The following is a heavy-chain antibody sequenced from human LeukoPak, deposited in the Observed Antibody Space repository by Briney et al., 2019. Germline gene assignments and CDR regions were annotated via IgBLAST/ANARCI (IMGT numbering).Heavy chain of an antibody. V-gene: IGHV3-7*01. Sequence: GGSLRVSCAASGFTFSSYWMSWVRQAQGKGLEWVANIKKDGSEKYYEDSVRGRFSISRDNAKNSLYLQMNTLRAEDTAVYYCARGGPHYDISAGYHYYYYMDVWGRGTTVTVSS. CDR3: ARGGPHYDISAGYHYYYYMDV. CDR2: IKKDGSEK. J-gene: IGHJ6*03. D-gene: IGHD3-9*01. CDR1: GFTFSSYW.